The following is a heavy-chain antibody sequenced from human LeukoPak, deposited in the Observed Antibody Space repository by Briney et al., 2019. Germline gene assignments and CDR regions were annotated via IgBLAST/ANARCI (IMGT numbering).Heavy chain of an antibody. D-gene: IGHD6-13*01. CDR3: ARRTVAAYSDY. Sequence: GESLKISCKGSGYSFTTHWIAWVRQMPGKGLEWMGIIYPTDSYTKYSPSFQGQVTISADKSISTAYLQWSSLRASDTAMYYCARRTVAAYSDYWGQGTLVTVSS. V-gene: IGHV5-51*01. CDR2: IYPTDSYT. J-gene: IGHJ4*02. CDR1: GYSFTTHW.